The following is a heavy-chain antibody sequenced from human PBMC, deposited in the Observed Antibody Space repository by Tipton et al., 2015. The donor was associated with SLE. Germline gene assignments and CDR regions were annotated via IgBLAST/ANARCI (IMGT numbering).Heavy chain of an antibody. CDR2: ISWDGGST. Sequence: SLRLSCVASGFTFDDYAMHWVRQAPGKGLEWVSLISWDGGSTYYADSVKGRFTISRDNSKNSLFLQMNSLRGEDTALYYCAKADYDDTDYYYYGLDVWGQGTTVTVSS. V-gene: IGHV3-43D*04. CDR3: AKADYDDTDYYYYGLDV. J-gene: IGHJ6*02. CDR1: GFTFDDYA. D-gene: IGHD3-16*01.